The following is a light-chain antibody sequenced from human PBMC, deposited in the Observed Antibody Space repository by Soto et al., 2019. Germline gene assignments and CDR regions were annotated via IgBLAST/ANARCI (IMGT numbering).Light chain of an antibody. V-gene: IGKV1-39*01. Sequence: DIQMTQSPSSLSASVGDRVTITCRASQTISNYLNWYQQQPGKAPKLLIYAGSNLQCGVPSRFSGTGSGTDFTLTISSLQPEDFATYYCQQSFITPHTFGQGTKVDIK. CDR2: AGS. CDR3: QQSFITPHT. J-gene: IGKJ2*01. CDR1: QTISNY.